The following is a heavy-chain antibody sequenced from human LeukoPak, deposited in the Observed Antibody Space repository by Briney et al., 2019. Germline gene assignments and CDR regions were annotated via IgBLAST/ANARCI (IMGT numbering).Heavy chain of an antibody. J-gene: IGHJ4*02. CDR3: AGSPLSGVAPGFDY. D-gene: IGHD2-15*01. CDR1: GFTFSSYS. CDR2: ISSSSSYI. V-gene: IGHV3-21*01. Sequence: GGSLRLSCAASGFTFSSYSMNWVRQAPGKGLEWVSSISSSSSYIYYADSVKGRFTISRDNAKNSLYLQMNSLRAEDTAVYCCAGSPLSGVAPGFDYWGQGTLVTVSS.